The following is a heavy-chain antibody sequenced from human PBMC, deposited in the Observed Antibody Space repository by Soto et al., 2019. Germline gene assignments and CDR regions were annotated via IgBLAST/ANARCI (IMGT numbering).Heavy chain of an antibody. D-gene: IGHD6-19*01. V-gene: IGHV1-3*01. CDR1: GYTFTSYA. Sequence: QVQLVQSGAEVKKPGASVKDSCKASGYTFTSYAMHWVRQAPGQRLEGMGWINAGNGNTKSSQKFQGRVTITRDTSASTAYMELSSLRSEDTSVYYCARLGLAGAFDYWGQGTLVTVSS. CDR2: INAGNGNT. J-gene: IGHJ4*02. CDR3: ARLGLAGAFDY.